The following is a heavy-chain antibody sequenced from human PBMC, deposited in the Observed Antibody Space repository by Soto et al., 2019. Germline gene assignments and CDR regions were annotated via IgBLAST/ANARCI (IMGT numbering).Heavy chain of an antibody. D-gene: IGHD2-2*02. CDR1: GFYITNYW. CDR2: ITEDGSLK. V-gene: IGHV3-7*01. CDR3: VRDSYTAHWHTAGEDY. Sequence: DVQLVESGGGLVQPGGSLRLSCAASGFYITNYWMTWVRQAPGKGPEWVANITEDGSLKFYVDSVRGRFNISRDNAKNSVYLGMSRLSAEDTAVYYCVRDSYTAHWHTAGEDYWGQGTLVTVSS. J-gene: IGHJ4*02.